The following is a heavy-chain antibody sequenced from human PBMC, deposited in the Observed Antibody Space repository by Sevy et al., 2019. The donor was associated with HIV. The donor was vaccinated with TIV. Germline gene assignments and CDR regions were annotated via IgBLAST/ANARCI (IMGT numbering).Heavy chain of an antibody. Sequence: ASVKVSCKVSGYTLTKLSMHWVRQGPGKGLEWMGSFDPEDGETIYAQKFQGRVTMTEDTSTDTAHMELRSLKSEDTAVYYCATTKDYYESSGSPFDYRGQGTLVTVSS. D-gene: IGHD3-22*01. V-gene: IGHV1-24*01. CDR2: FDPEDGET. J-gene: IGHJ4*02. CDR1: GYTLTKLS. CDR3: ATTKDYYESSGSPFDY.